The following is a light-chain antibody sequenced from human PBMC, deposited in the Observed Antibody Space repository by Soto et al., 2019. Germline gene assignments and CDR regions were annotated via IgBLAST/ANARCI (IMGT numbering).Light chain of an antibody. Sequence: QSALTQPASVSGSPGQSITISCTGTSSDVGGYNYVSWYQQHPGKAPKLMIYAVTDRPSGVSSRFSGSKSGNTASLTISGLQADDEADYYCLSYTSSSTLFGTGTKLTVL. V-gene: IGLV2-14*01. CDR1: SSDVGGYNY. CDR3: LSYTSSSTL. CDR2: AVT. J-gene: IGLJ1*01.